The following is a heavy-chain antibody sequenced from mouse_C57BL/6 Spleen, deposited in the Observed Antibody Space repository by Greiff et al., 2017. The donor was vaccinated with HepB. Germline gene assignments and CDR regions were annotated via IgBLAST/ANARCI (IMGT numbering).Heavy chain of an antibody. J-gene: IGHJ1*03. CDR2: INPNNGGT. CDR3: ARRYYGSSYAFYWYFDV. D-gene: IGHD1-1*01. CDR1: GYTFTDYY. Sequence: VQLKQSGPELVKPGASVKISCKASGYTFTDYYMNWVKQSHGKSLEWIGDINPNNGGTSYNQKFKGKATLTVDKSSSTAYMELRSLTSEDSAVYYCARRYYGSSYAFYWYFDVWGTGTTVTVSS. V-gene: IGHV1-26*01.